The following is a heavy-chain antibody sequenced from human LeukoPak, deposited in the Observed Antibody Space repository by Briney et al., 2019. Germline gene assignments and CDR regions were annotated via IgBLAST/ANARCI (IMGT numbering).Heavy chain of an antibody. Sequence: WGSLRLSCAASGFTFSTYTMNWVRQAPGKGLEWVSSISSSSGYIYYADSVKGRFTISRDNAKSSLSLQMNSLRAEDTAVYYCARDPYDDYDYWGQGTLVTVSS. D-gene: IGHD4-17*01. J-gene: IGHJ4*02. CDR2: ISSSSGYI. CDR3: ARDPYDDYDY. V-gene: IGHV3-21*01. CDR1: GFTFSTYT.